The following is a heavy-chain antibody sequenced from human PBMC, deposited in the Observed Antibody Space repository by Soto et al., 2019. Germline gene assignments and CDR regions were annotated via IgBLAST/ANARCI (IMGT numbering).Heavy chain of an antibody. Sequence: QITVKESGLTLVKPTETLTLTCTCSGFSLSSIGMGVCWIRQPPGKALEWLTLIYWDDDKRYSPSLSSRLTITKDPSKNQVDLTMTNMDPVDTATYYCARLTRGVYDLDRLWEKFDYWGQGALVTVS. CDR2: IYWDDDK. CDR3: ARLTRGVYDLDRLWEKFDY. D-gene: IGHD5-12*01. V-gene: IGHV2-5*02. J-gene: IGHJ4*02. CDR1: GFSLSSIGMG.